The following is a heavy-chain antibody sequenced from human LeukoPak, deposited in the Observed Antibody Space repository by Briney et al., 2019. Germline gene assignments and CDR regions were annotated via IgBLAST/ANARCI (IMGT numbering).Heavy chain of an antibody. D-gene: IGHD5-24*01. J-gene: IGHJ4*02. CDR3: AKDDRWLQFCC. CDR2: IIPSGHTT. Sequence: GGSLRLSCAASGFTFSSHGMSWVRQAPGKGLEWVSGIIPSGHTTYYADSVRDRFTISRDNSRNTLYLQMNSLRAEDTAVYYCAKDDRWLQFCCWGQGTLVTVSS. CDR1: GFTFSSHG. V-gene: IGHV3-23*01.